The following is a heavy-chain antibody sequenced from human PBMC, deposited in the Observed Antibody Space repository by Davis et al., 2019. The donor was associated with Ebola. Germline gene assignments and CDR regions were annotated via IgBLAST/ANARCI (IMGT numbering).Heavy chain of an antibody. CDR3: ARKRSFDY. J-gene: IGHJ4*02. V-gene: IGHV3-30*03. CDR2: ISYDGSNK. Sequence: GESLKISCAASGFTFSSYGMHWVRQAPGKGLEWVAVISYDGSNKYYADSAKGRFTISRDNSKNTLYLQMNSLRAEDTAVYYCARKRSFDYWGQGTLVTVSS. CDR1: GFTFSSYG. D-gene: IGHD3-10*01.